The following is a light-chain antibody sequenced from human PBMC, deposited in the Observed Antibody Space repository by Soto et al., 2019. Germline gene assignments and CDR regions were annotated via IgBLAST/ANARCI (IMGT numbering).Light chain of an antibody. CDR3: QKYNSAPWT. CDR2: AAS. Sequence: DIQMTQSPSSLSASVGDRVTITCRASQGISNYLAWYQQEPGKVPKLLIYAASTLQSGVPSRFSGSGSGPDFSLTISSLQPEDVATYYCQKYNSAPWTVGQGTMVQIK. V-gene: IGKV1-27*01. CDR1: QGISNY. J-gene: IGKJ1*01.